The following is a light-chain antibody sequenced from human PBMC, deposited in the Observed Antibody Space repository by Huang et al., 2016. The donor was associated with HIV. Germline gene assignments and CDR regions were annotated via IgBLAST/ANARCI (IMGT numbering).Light chain of an antibody. CDR1: QNINRY. CDR2: GAS. V-gene: IGKV1-39*01. CDR3: QQSAVTPRT. J-gene: IGKJ2*01. Sequence: DIQITQSPSSLSASVGDRVIITCRASQNINRYLNWYQQQPGKAPKILISGASKLQCGFPSSFSGIGSVTHFTLAISSLSPEDSATYYCQQSAVTPRTFGQGTKLEI.